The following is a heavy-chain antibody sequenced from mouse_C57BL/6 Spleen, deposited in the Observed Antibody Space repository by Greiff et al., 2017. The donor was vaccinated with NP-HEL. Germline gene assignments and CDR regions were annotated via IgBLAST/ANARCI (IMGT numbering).Heavy chain of an antibody. J-gene: IGHJ4*01. CDR1: GYTFTSYW. V-gene: IGHV1-50*01. D-gene: IGHD1-1*01. CDR2: LDPSDSYT. Sequence: VQLQQSGAELVKPGASVKLSCKASGYTFTSYWMQWVKQRPGQGLEWIGELDPSDSYTNYNQKFKGKATLTVDTSSSTAYMQLSSLTSEDSAVYYSARGLYGSRYYYAMDYWGQGTSGTVSA. CDR3: ARGLYGSRYYYAMDY.